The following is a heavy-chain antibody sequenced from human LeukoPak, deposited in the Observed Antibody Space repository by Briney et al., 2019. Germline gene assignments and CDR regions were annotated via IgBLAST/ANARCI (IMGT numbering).Heavy chain of an antibody. J-gene: IGHJ4*02. Sequence: SETLSLTCTVSGGSISSSSYYWGWIRQPPGKGLEWIASIYYSGSTNYNPSLKSRVTISVDTSKNQFSLKLSSVTAADTAVYYCARGPPDYYDSSGYPLDYWGQGTLVTVSS. CDR1: GGSISSSSYY. D-gene: IGHD3-22*01. CDR2: IYYSGST. V-gene: IGHV4-39*07. CDR3: ARGPPDYYDSSGYPLDY.